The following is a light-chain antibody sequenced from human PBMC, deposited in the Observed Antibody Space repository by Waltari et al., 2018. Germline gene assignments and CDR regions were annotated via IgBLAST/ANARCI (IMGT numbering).Light chain of an antibody. Sequence: QSALTHPASVSGSPGQSITISCNGTTRDVGGSNTVSWYQQHPGKVPKLMIYDVSNRPSGVSNRFSGSKSGNTASLTISGLQAEDEADYYCSSYTSSSTRVFGGGTKLTVL. CDR1: TRDVGGSNT. J-gene: IGLJ3*02. CDR2: DVS. V-gene: IGLV2-14*03. CDR3: SSYTSSSTRV.